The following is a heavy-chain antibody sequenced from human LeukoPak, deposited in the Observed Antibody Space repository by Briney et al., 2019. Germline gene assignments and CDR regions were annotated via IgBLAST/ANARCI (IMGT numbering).Heavy chain of an antibody. J-gene: IGHJ4*02. CDR2: IFSSTM. CDR1: GFTFSSYS. D-gene: IGHD3-22*01. CDR3: ARTHSSGYYRGFDY. V-gene: IGHV3-48*02. Sequence: GGSLRLSCAASGFTFSSYSMNWVRQAPGKGLEWISNIFSSTMYYADSVDGRFTISRDNPKNSLYLQMNSLRDEDTAVYYCARTHSSGYYRGFDYWGQGTLVTVSS.